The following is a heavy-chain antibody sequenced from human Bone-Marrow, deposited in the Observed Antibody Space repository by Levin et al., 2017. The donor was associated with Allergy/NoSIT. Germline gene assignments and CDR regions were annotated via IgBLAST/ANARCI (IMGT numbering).Heavy chain of an antibody. CDR3: ARALPGYSSAWYPF. D-gene: IGHD6-13*01. CDR2: INPKSGGT. J-gene: IGHJ4*02. V-gene: IGHV1-2*04. CDR1: GYIFIDYY. Sequence: VASVKVSCKASGYIFIDYYIHWVRQAPGQGLEWVGWINPKSGGTRYAQKFQDWVTMTTDTSISTAYMEVRRLRSDDTAVYFCARALPGYSSAWYPFWGQGTLVTVSS.